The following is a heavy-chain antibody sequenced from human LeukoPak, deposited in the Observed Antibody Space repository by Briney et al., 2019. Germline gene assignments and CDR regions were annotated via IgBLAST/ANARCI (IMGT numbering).Heavy chain of an antibody. D-gene: IGHD6-13*01. V-gene: IGHV3-66*01. Sequence: QPGGSLRLSCAASGFAFSSYAMSWVRQAPGKGLEWVSVIYSGGSTYYADSVKGRFTISRDNSKNALYLQMNSLRAEDTAVYYCARGAGTDPWGQGTLVTVSS. CDR3: ARGAGTDP. CDR2: IYSGGST. CDR1: GFAFSSYA. J-gene: IGHJ5*02.